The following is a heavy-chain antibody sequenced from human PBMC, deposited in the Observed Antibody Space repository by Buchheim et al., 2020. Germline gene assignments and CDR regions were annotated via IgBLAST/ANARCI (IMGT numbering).Heavy chain of an antibody. J-gene: IGHJ5*02. CDR1: GGSFSGYY. V-gene: IGHV4-34*01. CDR3: ARGIAAAGTFTWFDP. D-gene: IGHD6-13*01. CDR2: INHSGST. Sequence: QVQLQQWGAGLLKPSETLSLTCAVYGGSFSGYYWSWIRQPPGKGLEWIGEINHSGSTNYNPSLKSRVTISVNTSKNQFPRKLSSVTAADTAVYYCARGIAAAGTFTWFDPWGQGTL.